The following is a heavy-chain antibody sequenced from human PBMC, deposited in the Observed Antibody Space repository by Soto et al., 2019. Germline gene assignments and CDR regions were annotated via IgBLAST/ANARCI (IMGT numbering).Heavy chain of an antibody. CDR3: AKEMYDYIWGSYRYTGLSYFDY. CDR2: ISYDGSNK. Sequence: QVQLVESGGGVVQPGRSLRLSCAASGFTFSSYGMHWVRQAPGKGLEWVAVISYDGSNKYYADSVKGRFTISRDNSKNTLYLQMNSLRAEDTAVYYCAKEMYDYIWGSYRYTGLSYFDYWGQGTLVTVSS. V-gene: IGHV3-30*18. J-gene: IGHJ4*02. D-gene: IGHD3-16*02. CDR1: GFTFSSYG.